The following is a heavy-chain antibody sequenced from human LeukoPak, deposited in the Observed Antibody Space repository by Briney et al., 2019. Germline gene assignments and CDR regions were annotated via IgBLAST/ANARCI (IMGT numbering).Heavy chain of an antibody. CDR1: GGSMSSYY. Sequence: PSETLSLTCTVSGGSMSSYYWSWIRQPPGKGLGWIGYIYYSGSTNYNPSLKSRVTISVDTSKNQFTLKLSSVTAADTAVYYCARGRYGWLPFDYWGQGTLVTVSS. V-gene: IGHV4-59*01. CDR3: ARGRYGWLPFDY. D-gene: IGHD3-16*01. J-gene: IGHJ4*02. CDR2: IYYSGST.